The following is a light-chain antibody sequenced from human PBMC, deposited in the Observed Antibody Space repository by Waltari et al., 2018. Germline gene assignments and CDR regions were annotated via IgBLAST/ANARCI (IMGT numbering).Light chain of an antibody. CDR2: DVN. CDR1: SSDVGGDDS. Sequence: QSALTQPASVSGSPGQSITISCTGSSSDVGGDDSVSWYEDHPGQAPKVIIYDVNKRPSGVSDRFAGSTAGHTASLTISGLQAEDEATFYCSSQSTKNGVIFGGGTKVTVL. CDR3: SSQSTKNGVI. J-gene: IGLJ2*01. V-gene: IGLV2-14*03.